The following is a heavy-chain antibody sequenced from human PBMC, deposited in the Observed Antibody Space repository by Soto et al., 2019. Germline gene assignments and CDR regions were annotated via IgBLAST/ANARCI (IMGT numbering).Heavy chain of an antibody. Sequence: QVQLVQSGAEVKKPGSSVKVSCKASGGTFSSYTISWVRQAPGQGLEWMGGIIPIFGTATYAQKFQGRVTITADESTSTAYMELSSLRSEDTAVYYCARDLSYYDSSGYYYPFAFDIWGQGTMVTVSS. CDR1: GGTFSSYT. CDR2: IIPIFGTA. V-gene: IGHV1-69*01. CDR3: ARDLSYYDSSGYYYPFAFDI. J-gene: IGHJ3*02. D-gene: IGHD3-22*01.